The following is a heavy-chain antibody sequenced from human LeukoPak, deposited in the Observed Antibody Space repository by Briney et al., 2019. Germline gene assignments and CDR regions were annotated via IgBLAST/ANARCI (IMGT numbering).Heavy chain of an antibody. J-gene: IGHJ6*02. CDR2: ISGNGRST. CDR1: GFTFSSYA. CDR3: ARLMATIRKPRILDV. D-gene: IGHD5-24*01. Sequence: GGSLRLSCAASGFTFSSYAMSWVRQAPGKGLEWVSTISGNGRSTYYGDSVKGRFTISRDNSKNTLSLQMNSLRAEDTAVYYCARLMATIRKPRILDVWGQGTTVTVSS. V-gene: IGHV3-23*01.